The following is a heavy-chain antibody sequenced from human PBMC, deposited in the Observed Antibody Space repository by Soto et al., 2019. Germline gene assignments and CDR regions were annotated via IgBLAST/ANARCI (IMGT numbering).Heavy chain of an antibody. J-gene: IGHJ4*02. D-gene: IGHD4-17*01. CDR2: ISAYNGNT. CDR1: GYTFTSYG. CDR3: ARDTGWATVTQPVVY. V-gene: IGHV1-18*01. Sequence: ASVKVSCKASGYTFTSYGISWVRQAPGQGLEWMGWISAYNGNTNYAQKLQGRVTMTTDTSTSTAYMELRSLRSDDTAVYYCARDTGWATVTQPVVYWGQGTLVTVSS.